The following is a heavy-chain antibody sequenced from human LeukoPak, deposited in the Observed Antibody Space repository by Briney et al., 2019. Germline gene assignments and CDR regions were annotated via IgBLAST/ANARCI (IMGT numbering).Heavy chain of an antibody. CDR1: GGSISNYH. CDR2: IHTSGST. Sequence: ASETLSLTCTVSGGSISNYHWSWIRQPAEKGLEWIGQIHTSGSTNYNPPLKSRVTMSIGTTEDQVSLTIRSVTAADTAFYYCARRDVSSGWSFDLWGQGTPVTVSS. J-gene: IGHJ4*02. V-gene: IGHV4-4*07. CDR3: ARRDVSSGWSFDL. D-gene: IGHD6-19*01.